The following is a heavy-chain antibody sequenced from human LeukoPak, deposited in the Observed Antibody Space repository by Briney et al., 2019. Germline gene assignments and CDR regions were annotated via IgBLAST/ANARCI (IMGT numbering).Heavy chain of an antibody. CDR3: ARILDSAWGELGY. CDR2: IKQDGSVK. J-gene: IGHJ4*02. CDR1: GFTFTTYW. D-gene: IGHD6-19*01. V-gene: IGHV3-7*01. Sequence: GGSLRLSCEASGFTFTTYWMGWVRQAPGKGLEWVASIKQDGSVKYYVDSVKGRFTISRDNSKNTLYLQMNSLRADDTAVYYCARILDSAWGELGYWGQGTLVTVSS.